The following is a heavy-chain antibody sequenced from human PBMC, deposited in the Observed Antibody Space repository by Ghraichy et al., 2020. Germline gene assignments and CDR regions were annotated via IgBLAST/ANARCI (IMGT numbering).Heavy chain of an antibody. CDR2: IKSKTDGGTT. V-gene: IGHV3-15*01. J-gene: IGHJ6*02. D-gene: IGHD3-9*01. Sequence: GESLNISCAASGFTFSNAWMSWVRQAPGKGLEWVGCIKSKTDGGTTDYAAPVKGRFTISRDDSKNTLYLQMNSLKTEDTAVYYCTKVYSYYDILTGYYYYYGMDVWGQGTTVTVSS. CDR3: TKVYSYYDILTGYYYYYGMDV. CDR1: GFTFSNAW.